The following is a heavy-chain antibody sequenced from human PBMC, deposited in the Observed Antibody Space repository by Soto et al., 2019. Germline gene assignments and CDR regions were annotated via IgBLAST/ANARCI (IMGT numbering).Heavy chain of an antibody. Sequence: QVQLVQSGAEVKKPGSSVNVSCKASGGTFSSYAISWVRQAPGQGLEWMGGIIPIFGTANYAQKFQGRVTITADESTSTAYMELSSLRSEDTAVYYCARDSPYYDSSGYGMDVWGQGTTVTVSS. J-gene: IGHJ6*02. CDR2: IIPIFGTA. D-gene: IGHD3-22*01. CDR3: ARDSPYYDSSGYGMDV. CDR1: GGTFSSYA. V-gene: IGHV1-69*01.